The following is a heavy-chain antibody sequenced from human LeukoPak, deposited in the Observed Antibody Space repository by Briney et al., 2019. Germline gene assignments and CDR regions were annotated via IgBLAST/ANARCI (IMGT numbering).Heavy chain of an antibody. D-gene: IGHD4-11*01. Sequence: PSETLSLTCAVYGGSFSDHYWNWIRQPPGKGLEWIGEINHSGSTNYNPSLKSRVTMSVDTSKNQFSLKLNSVTAADTAVYYCATRLPTDYWGQGTPVTVSP. CDR1: GGSFSDHY. J-gene: IGHJ4*02. V-gene: IGHV4-34*01. CDR2: INHSGST. CDR3: ATRLPTDY.